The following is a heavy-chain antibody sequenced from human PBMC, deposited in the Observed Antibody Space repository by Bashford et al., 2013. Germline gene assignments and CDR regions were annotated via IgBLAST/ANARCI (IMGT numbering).Heavy chain of an antibody. J-gene: IGHJ4*02. CDR3: AKIWTSATATTRDGDLDC. CDR2: ISSSGSTI. V-gene: IGHV3-48*03. D-gene: IGHD4-11*01. Sequence: VRQAPGKGLEWVSYISSSGSTIYYADSVKGRFTISRDNAKNSLYLQMNSLRAEDTAVYYCAKIWTSATATTRDGDLDCWGQGTLVTVSS.